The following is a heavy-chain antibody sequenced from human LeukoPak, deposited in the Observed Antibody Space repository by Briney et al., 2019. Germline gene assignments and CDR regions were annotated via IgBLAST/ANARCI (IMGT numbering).Heavy chain of an antibody. V-gene: IGHV4-59*01. Sequence: SETLSLTCTVSGASISNYYWSWIRQPPGKGREWIGYIYYSGSTNYNPSLKSRVTISLDTSKTQFSLKLSSVTAADTAVYYCARGHYLSGSYNWFDPWGQGTLVTVSS. CDR2: IYYSGST. J-gene: IGHJ5*02. CDR1: GASISNYY. CDR3: ARGHYLSGSYNWFDP. D-gene: IGHD3-10*01.